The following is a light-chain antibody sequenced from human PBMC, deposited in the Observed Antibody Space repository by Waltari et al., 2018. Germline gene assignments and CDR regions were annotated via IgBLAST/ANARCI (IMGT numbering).Light chain of an antibody. CDR2: GES. CDR1: QDIRNY. Sequence: DIQMTQSPSSLSASVGDRVTITCQASQDIRNYLSWYQQKAGKAPKLLIYGESNLEQGVPSRVSGSGSGKHCTFTFSILQPQDIATYYCQHYDDLPYTFGQGTKLEIK. CDR3: QHYDDLPYT. V-gene: IGKV1-33*01. J-gene: IGKJ2*01.